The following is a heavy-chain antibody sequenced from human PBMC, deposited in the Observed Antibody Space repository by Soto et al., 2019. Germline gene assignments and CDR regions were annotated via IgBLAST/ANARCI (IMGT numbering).Heavy chain of an antibody. CDR3: AIIGSGDYSDCDY. D-gene: IGHD4-4*01. J-gene: IGHJ4*02. V-gene: IGHV1-18*01. CDR1: GYTFTSYG. CDR2: IRPNDGHT. Sequence: ASVKVSCKGLGYTFTSYGISWVRQAPGQGLEWMGWIRPNDGHTNYAQKLQDRVTMTRDTSTTTVYMDLRSLGSDDTAVYYCAIIGSGDYSDCDYWGQGTLVTVSS.